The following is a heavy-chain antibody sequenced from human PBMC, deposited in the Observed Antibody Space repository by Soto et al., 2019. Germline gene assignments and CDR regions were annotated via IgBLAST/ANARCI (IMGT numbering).Heavy chain of an antibody. Sequence: QVQLVQSGAEVKKPGASVKVSCKASGYTFTNYYIHWVRQAPGQGLEWMGIVTPSGGATKYAQQFQGRVTITADTSTNTVFMALTSLRSEDTAVYYCARDPVGWDFFDYWGQGTLVAVSA. D-gene: IGHD6-19*01. CDR2: VTPSGGAT. V-gene: IGHV1-46*03. J-gene: IGHJ4*02. CDR3: ARDPVGWDFFDY. CDR1: GYTFTNYY.